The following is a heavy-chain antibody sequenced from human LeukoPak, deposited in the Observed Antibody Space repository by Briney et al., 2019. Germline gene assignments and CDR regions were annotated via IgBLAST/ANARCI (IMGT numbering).Heavy chain of an antibody. Sequence: PGGSLRLSCSVSGFTFSNYAMHWVRQAPGRGLEYVSSVTSDGGTTYYADSVKGRFTISRDNSKNTVYLQMGSLRPDDMAVYYCARDNSGPLDYWGQGTLVTVSS. CDR3: ARDNSGPLDY. D-gene: IGHD6-19*01. J-gene: IGHJ4*02. V-gene: IGHV3-64*02. CDR1: GFTFSNYA. CDR2: VTSDGGTT.